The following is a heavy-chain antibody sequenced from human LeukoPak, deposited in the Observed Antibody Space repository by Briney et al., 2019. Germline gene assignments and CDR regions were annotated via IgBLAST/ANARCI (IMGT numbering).Heavy chain of an antibody. V-gene: IGHV3-7*01. J-gene: IGHJ1*01. Sequence: GGSLRLSCAASGFTFSSYWMSWVRQAPGKGLEWVANIKQDGSEKYYVDSVKGRFTISRDNAKNSLYLQMNSLRAEDTAVYYCARALDYYDSSGYYTHWGQGTLVTVSS. CDR1: GFTFSSYW. CDR2: IKQDGSEK. D-gene: IGHD3-22*01. CDR3: ARALDYYDSSGYYTH.